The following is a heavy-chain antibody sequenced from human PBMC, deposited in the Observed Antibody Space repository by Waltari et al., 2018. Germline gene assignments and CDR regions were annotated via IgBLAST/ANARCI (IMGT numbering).Heavy chain of an antibody. J-gene: IGHJ4*02. Sequence: EVQVVESGGVLVQPGGSLKLSCATSGFGFSGSSIHWVRQTSGKGLEWVGRIRREPYNYATAYSASVKGRFTISRDDSKNTAFLQMNSLMTEDTAVYYCSGGEVTGTDFWGQGTLVTVSS. CDR2: IRREPYNYAT. CDR3: SGGEVTGTDF. V-gene: IGHV3-73*01. CDR1: GFGFSGSS. D-gene: IGHD6-19*01.